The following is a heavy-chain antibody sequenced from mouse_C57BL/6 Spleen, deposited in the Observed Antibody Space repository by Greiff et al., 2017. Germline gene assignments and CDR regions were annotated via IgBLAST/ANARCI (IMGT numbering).Heavy chain of an antibody. CDR3: ARSGDYGYYVDYYAMDY. CDR1: GFNIKDYY. V-gene: IGHV14-2*01. J-gene: IGHJ4*01. D-gene: IGHD2-3*01. CDR2: IDHEGGET. Sequence: EVQLPQSGAELVKPGASVKLSCTASGFNIKDYYMHWVKQRTEQGLELIGRIDHEGGETKYAPKFQGKATITADTCSHSAYLQLSSLTSEDTAVYYCARSGDYGYYVDYYAMDYWWQGTSVTVSS.